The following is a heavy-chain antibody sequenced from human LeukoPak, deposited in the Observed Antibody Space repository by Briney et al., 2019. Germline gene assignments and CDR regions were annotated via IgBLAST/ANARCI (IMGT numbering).Heavy chain of an antibody. Sequence: GGPLSLSCAASGFPFEEYSMQWVRRPPGKGLEWVAVIRWDGGTTYYADSVKGRFTISRDNSEKSVYLQMNSLRTEDTAFYYCGNDTVHYDFWNGLQTRGQGALFTVS. CDR2: IRWDGGTT. D-gene: IGHD3-3*01. CDR3: GNDTVHYDFWNGLQT. J-gene: IGHJ1*01. V-gene: IGHV3-43*01. CDR1: GFPFEEYS.